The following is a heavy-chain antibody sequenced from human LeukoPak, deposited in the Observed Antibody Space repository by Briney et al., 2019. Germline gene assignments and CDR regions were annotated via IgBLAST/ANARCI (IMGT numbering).Heavy chain of an antibody. CDR3: ARDQTPYSSGYPPPSGY. D-gene: IGHD6-19*01. J-gene: IGHJ4*02. V-gene: IGHV1-18*01. Sequence: ASVKVSCKASGYTFTSYGISWVRQAPGQGLEWMGWISAYNGNTNYAQKLQGRVTMTTDTSTSTAYMELRSLGSDDTAVYYCARDQTPYSSGYPPPSGYWGQGTLVAVSS. CDR1: GYTFTSYG. CDR2: ISAYNGNT.